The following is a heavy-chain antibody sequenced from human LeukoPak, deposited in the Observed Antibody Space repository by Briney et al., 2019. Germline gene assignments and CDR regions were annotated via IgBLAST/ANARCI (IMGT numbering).Heavy chain of an antibody. J-gene: IGHJ4*02. V-gene: IGHV3-33*01. D-gene: IGHD1-26*01. CDR1: GFVFSSHG. CDR3: ARGDRVGVTTGHFDY. CDR2: IWYDGSDQ. Sequence: PGGSLRLSCVASGFVFSSHGMNWVRQAPGKGLEWLTVIWYDGSDQYYADSVKGRFTISRDNAKNSLFLQMNSLRAEDTAVYYCARGDRVGVTTGHFDYWGQGTLVTVSS.